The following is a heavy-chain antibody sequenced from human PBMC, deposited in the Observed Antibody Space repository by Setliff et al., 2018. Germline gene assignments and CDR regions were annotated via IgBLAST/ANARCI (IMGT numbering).Heavy chain of an antibody. V-gene: IGHV1-18*01. D-gene: IGHD3-3*01. J-gene: IGHJ4*02. Sequence: ASVKVSCKASGGTFSSYAISWVRQAPGQGLEWMGSINPGRGSTSYARNLKGRVTMTIDTSTSTAYMELRSLRSDDTAVYYCARVPRLEWLLPTFDSWGQGTLVTVSS. CDR3: ARVPRLEWLLPTFDS. CDR2: INPGRGST. CDR1: GGTFSSYA.